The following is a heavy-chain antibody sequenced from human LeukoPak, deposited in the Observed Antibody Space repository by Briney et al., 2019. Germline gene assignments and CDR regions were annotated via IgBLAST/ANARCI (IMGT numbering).Heavy chain of an antibody. CDR3: ARRCADASGSYYFDY. J-gene: IGHJ4*02. V-gene: IGHV5-51*01. Sequence: HGESLKISCKRPGYSFTSYWIGWVRQMPGKGLEWMGIIYPSDSDTRYSPSFQGQVTISADKSISTAYLQWSSLKASDTAMYYCARRCADASGSYYFDYWGQGTLVTVSS. CDR1: GYSFTSYW. D-gene: IGHD3-10*01. CDR2: IYPSDSDT.